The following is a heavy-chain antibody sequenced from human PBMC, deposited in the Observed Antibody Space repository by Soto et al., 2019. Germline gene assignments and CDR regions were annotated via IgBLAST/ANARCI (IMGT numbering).Heavy chain of an antibody. V-gene: IGHV3-48*03. CDR3: ARAYDSSGVFYTFLY. D-gene: IGHD3-22*01. Sequence: EVQLVESGGGLAQPGGSLRLSCAASGFTFSSYETNWVRQAPGKGLEWVSYISSSGRTTYYADSVKGRFTISRDNAKNSLFLQMSSLRAEDTAVYYCARAYDSSGVFYTFLYWGLGTLVTVSS. CDR2: ISSSGRTT. CDR1: GFTFSSYE. J-gene: IGHJ4*02.